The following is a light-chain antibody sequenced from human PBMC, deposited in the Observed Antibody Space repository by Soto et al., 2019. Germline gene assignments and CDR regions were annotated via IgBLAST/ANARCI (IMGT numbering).Light chain of an antibody. CDR3: QQYNSYSWT. J-gene: IGKJ1*01. CDR1: QNINNY. Sequence: DIQMTQSPSSLSASVGDRVTITCRASQNINNYLSWYQQRPGKAPKLLIYAASSLQSGVPSRFSGSGSGTEFTLTISSLQPDDFATYYCQQYNSYSWTFGQGTKVDIK. V-gene: IGKV1-17*01. CDR2: AAS.